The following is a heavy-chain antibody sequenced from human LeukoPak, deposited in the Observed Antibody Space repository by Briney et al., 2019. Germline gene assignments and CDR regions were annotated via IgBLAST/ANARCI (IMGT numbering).Heavy chain of an antibody. CDR2: ISCDGSNK. D-gene: IGHD6-13*01. V-gene: IGHV3-30*04. CDR3: ARGRNPHYSSSWYY. J-gene: IGHJ4*02. CDR1: GFTFSSYA. Sequence: PGGSLRLSCAASGFTFSSYAMHWIRQAPGKGLEWVAVISCDGSNKYYADSVKGRFTISRDNSKNTLYLQMNSLRAEDTAVYYCARGRNPHYSSSWYYWGQGTLVTVSS.